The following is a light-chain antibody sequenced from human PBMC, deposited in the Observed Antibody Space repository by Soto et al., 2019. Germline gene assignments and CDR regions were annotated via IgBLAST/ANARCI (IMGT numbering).Light chain of an antibody. J-gene: IGKJ1*01. Sequence: EIVLTQSPGTLSLSPGERATLSCRASQSVSSSYLAWYQQKPGQAPRLLIYAASSRATGIPDRFSGSGSGSGFTLTISRLEPEDFAVYYCRQYGSSPWTFGQGTKVEIK. CDR3: RQYGSSPWT. CDR1: QSVSSSY. V-gene: IGKV3-20*01. CDR2: AAS.